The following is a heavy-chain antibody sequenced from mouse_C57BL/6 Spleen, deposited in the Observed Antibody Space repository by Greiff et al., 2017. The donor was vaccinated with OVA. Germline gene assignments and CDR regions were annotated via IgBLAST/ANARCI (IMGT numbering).Heavy chain of an antibody. Sequence: EVKLQESGGGLVQPGGSLSLSCAASGFTFTDYYMSWVRQPPGKALEWLGFIRNKANGYKTEYSASVKGRFNISRDNSQSILYLQMNALRAEDSATYYCARCGYSPYAMDYWGQGTSVTVSS. CDR1: GFTFTDYY. D-gene: IGHD2-3*01. CDR3: ARCGYSPYAMDY. V-gene: IGHV7-3*01. CDR2: IRNKANGYKT. J-gene: IGHJ4*01.